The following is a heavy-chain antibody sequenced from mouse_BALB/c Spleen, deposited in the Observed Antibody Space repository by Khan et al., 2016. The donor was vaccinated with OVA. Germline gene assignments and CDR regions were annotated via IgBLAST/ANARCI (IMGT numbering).Heavy chain of an antibody. Sequence: QVQLQQSGPGLVAPSQSLSITCTVTGFSLTSYSVHWVRQPPGKGLEWLGVILADGGTNYNSALMSRLSITKDNFTSQVFLKMNSLQGDDTAIYYCARRDDDYPEWYFGVWGAGTTVTVSS. J-gene: IGHJ1*01. CDR1: GFSLTSYS. V-gene: IGHV2-9*02. CDR3: ARRDDDYPEWYFGV. CDR2: ILADGGT. D-gene: IGHD2-3*01.